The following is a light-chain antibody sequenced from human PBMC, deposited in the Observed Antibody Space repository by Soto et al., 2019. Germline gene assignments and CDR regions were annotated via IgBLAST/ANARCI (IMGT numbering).Light chain of an antibody. CDR3: SSHTSSSTLVL. V-gene: IGLV2-14*01. CDR2: DVT. Sequence: QSVLTQPASVSGSPGQSITISCTGTSSDVGAYNYVSWYQQYPGKAPKLIIYDVTNRPSGVSNRFSGAKSGNTASLTISGIQAEDEADYYCSSHTSSSTLVLFGGGTQLTVL. J-gene: IGLJ3*02. CDR1: SSDVGAYNY.